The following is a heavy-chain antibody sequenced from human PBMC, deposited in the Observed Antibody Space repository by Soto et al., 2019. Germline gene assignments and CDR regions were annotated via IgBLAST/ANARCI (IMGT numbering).Heavy chain of an antibody. D-gene: IGHD2-2*01. Sequence: PGESLKIYCKGSGYIFTSYWIAWVRQMPGKGLEWIGIIYPDDSDTRFSPTFQGQVTMSADKSISTAYLQWSSLKASDTAMYYCALCSNSCDYYNYYGMDVWGQGTTVTVSS. V-gene: IGHV5-51*01. CDR1: GYIFTSYW. CDR3: ALCSNSCDYYNYYGMDV. J-gene: IGHJ6*02. CDR2: IYPDDSDT.